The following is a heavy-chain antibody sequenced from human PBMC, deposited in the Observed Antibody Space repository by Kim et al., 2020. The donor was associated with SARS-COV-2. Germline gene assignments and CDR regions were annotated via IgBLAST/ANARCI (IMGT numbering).Heavy chain of an antibody. D-gene: IGHD2-2*01. Sequence: SETLSLTCAVYGGSFSGYYWSWIRQPPGKGLEWIGEINHSGSTNYNPSLKSRVTISVDTSKNQFSLKLSSVTAADTAVYYCAGLGYCSSTSCPYYYYYYMDVWGKGTTVTVSS. CDR1: GGSFSGYY. CDR3: AGLGYCSSTSCPYYYYYYMDV. V-gene: IGHV4-34*01. CDR2: INHSGST. J-gene: IGHJ6*03.